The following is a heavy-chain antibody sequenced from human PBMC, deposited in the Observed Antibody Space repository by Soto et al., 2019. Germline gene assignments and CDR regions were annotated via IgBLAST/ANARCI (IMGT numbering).Heavy chain of an antibody. V-gene: IGHV4-59*01. CDR2: IYYSGST. J-gene: IGHJ6*02. CDR3: AREGGKDGYYYYGMDV. D-gene: IGHD3-16*01. CDR1: GGSISSYY. Sequence: NPSETLSLTFTVSGGSISSYYWSWIRQPPGKGLEWIGYIYYSGSTNYNPSLKSRVTISVDTSKNQFSLKLSSVTAADTAVYYCAREGGKDGYYYYGMDVWGQGTTVTVSS.